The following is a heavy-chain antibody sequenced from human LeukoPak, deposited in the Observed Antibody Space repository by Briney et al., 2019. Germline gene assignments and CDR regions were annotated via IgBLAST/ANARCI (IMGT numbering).Heavy chain of an antibody. V-gene: IGHV4-34*01. CDR2: INHSGST. CDR3: ARGLAAPFDY. J-gene: IGHJ4*02. Sequence: EPSETLSLTCAVYGGSFSGYYWSWIRQPPGKGLEWIGEINHSGSTNYNPSLKSLLTISVDTSKNQFSLKLSSVTAADTAVYYCARGLAAPFDYWGQGTLVTISS. CDR1: GGSFSGYY. D-gene: IGHD6-19*01.